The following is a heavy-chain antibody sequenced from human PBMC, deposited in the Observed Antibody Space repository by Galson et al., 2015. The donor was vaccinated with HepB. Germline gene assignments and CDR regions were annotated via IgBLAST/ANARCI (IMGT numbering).Heavy chain of an antibody. CDR3: ARGREGTVVDY. Sequence: SLRLSCAASGFTFSSYSMNWVRQAPGKGLEWVSSISSSSSYIYYADSVKGRFTISRDNAKNSLYLQMNSLRAEDTAVYYCARGREGTVVDYWGQGTLVTVSS. CDR1: GFTFSSYS. CDR2: ISSSSSYI. V-gene: IGHV3-21*01. D-gene: IGHD4-23*01. J-gene: IGHJ4*02.